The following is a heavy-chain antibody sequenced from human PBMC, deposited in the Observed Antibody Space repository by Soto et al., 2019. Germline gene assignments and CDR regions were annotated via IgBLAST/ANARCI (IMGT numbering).Heavy chain of an antibody. V-gene: IGHV5-51*01. CDR1: GYTFTNYW. CDR2: IYPGDSDT. J-gene: IGHJ6*02. Sequence: AGESVKISCKGAGYTFTNYWIGWVRQMPGKGLEWMGIIYPGDSDTKYNPSFQGQVTISADKSITTTYLQWSSLKASDTAIYYCAASIFYYGMDVWGQGTTVTVSS. CDR3: AASIFYYGMDV.